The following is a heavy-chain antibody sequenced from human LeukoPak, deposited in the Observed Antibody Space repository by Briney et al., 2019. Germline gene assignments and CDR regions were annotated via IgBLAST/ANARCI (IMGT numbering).Heavy chain of an antibody. V-gene: IGHV4-34*01. CDR2: INHSGST. CDR1: GGSFSGYY. CDR3: ASSGGWVYGDKPMYYYYYYMDV. D-gene: IGHD4-17*01. Sequence: SETLSLTCAVYGGSFSGYYWSWIRQPPGKGLEWIGEINHSGSTNYNPSLKSRVTISVDTSKNQFSLKLSSVTAADTAVYYCASSGGWVYGDKPMYYYYYYMDVWGKGTTVTVSS. J-gene: IGHJ6*03.